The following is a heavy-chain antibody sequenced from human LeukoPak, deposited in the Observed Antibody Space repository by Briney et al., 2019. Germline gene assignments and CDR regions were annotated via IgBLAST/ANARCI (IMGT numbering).Heavy chain of an antibody. V-gene: IGHV3-48*01. D-gene: IGHD6-19*01. Sequence: GGSLRLSCAASGFTFSSYSMNWVRQAPGKGLEWVSYISSSSSTIYYADSVKGRFTISRDNAKNSLYLQMNSLRAEDTAVYYCAKERSGVVAGIVDWGQGTLVTVSS. CDR3: AKERSGVVAGIVD. J-gene: IGHJ4*02. CDR1: GFTFSSYS. CDR2: ISSSSSTI.